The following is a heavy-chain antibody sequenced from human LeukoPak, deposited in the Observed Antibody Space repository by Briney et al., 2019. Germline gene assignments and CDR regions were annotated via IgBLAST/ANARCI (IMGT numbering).Heavy chain of an antibody. Sequence: GGPLRRSCAASGFTVSSDYIPWVRQAPGKGLEWVSVVYSGGETYYAESVKGRFTVSRDNSKNTVYLQMNSLRAEDTAVYFCARGGIAARPSDSWGQGTLVTVSS. CDR3: ARGGIAARPSDS. J-gene: IGHJ4*02. CDR2: VYSGGET. V-gene: IGHV3-66*01. CDR1: GFTVSSDY. D-gene: IGHD6-6*01.